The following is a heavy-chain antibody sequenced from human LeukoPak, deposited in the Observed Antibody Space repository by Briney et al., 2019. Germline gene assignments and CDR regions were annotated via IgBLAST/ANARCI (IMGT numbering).Heavy chain of an antibody. V-gene: IGHV3-66*02. Sequence: GGSLRLSCAASGFTVSSNYMSWVRQAPGKGLEWVSVIYSGGSTYYADSVKGRFTISRDNSKNTLYLQMNSLRAEDTAVYYCAREYCSSTSCSVDYWGQGTLVTVPS. CDR1: GFTVSSNY. CDR2: IYSGGST. D-gene: IGHD2-2*01. CDR3: AREYCSSTSCSVDY. J-gene: IGHJ4*02.